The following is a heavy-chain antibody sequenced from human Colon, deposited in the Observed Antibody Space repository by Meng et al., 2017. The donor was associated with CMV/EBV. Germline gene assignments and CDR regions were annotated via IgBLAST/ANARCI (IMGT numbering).Heavy chain of an antibody. V-gene: IGHV1-69*01. CDR1: GVSFSNYA. CDR2: IVPIFVTP. CDR3: ARARDRDGLYNFDS. Sequence: QVQLVQSGADVKKPGPSVKVSCRTSGVSFSNYAVSWVRQAPGQGLEWMGGIVPIFVTPNYAQKFQGRVTVTADESTSTAYMELSSLTSEDTAIYYCARARDRDGLYNFDSWGQGTLVTVSS. D-gene: IGHD5-24*01. J-gene: IGHJ4*02.